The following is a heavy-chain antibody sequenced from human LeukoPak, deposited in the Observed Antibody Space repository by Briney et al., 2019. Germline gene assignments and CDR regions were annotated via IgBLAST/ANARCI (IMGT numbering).Heavy chain of an antibody. Sequence: PSQTLSLTCTVSGGSISGDYYWSWIRQPPGKGLEWIGYIYYSGSTYYNPSLKSRVTISVDTSKNQFSLKLSSVTAADTAVYYCVRDRGWPHYYDSSGYHFDYWGQGTLVTVSS. CDR1: GGSISGDYY. V-gene: IGHV4-30-4*01. J-gene: IGHJ4*02. CDR2: IYYSGST. D-gene: IGHD3-22*01. CDR3: VRDRGWPHYYDSSGYHFDY.